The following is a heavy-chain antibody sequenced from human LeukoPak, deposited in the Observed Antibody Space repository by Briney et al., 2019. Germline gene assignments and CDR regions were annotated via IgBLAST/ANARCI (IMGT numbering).Heavy chain of an antibody. CDR2: INPDSGGT. D-gene: IGHD6-13*01. Sequence: ASVKVSCKASAYTFTGYFIHWVRQAPGQGLEWMGWINPDSGGTFYAQKFQGRVTMTRDTSISTAYMELSRLRSDDSAVYFCARVRSIAAAGREFDYWGQGTLATVSS. V-gene: IGHV1-2*02. CDR3: ARVRSIAAAGREFDY. J-gene: IGHJ4*02. CDR1: AYTFTGYF.